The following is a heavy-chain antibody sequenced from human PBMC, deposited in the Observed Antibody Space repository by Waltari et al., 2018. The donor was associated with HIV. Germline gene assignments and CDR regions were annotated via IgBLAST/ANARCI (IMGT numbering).Heavy chain of an antibody. V-gene: IGHV3-30*18. D-gene: IGHD6-19*01. CDR3: AKGASGWSPGY. CDR1: GFTFSSYA. CDR2: ISYYGDNK. J-gene: IGHJ4*02. Sequence: QVQLVESGGGVVQPGRSLRLSCAASGFTFSSYAMHGVRQAPGRGLVWVAVISYYGDNKSYADSVKGQFTISRYKSKNTLYLQMNSLRSDDTAVYYCAKGASGWSPGYGGQGTLVTVSS.